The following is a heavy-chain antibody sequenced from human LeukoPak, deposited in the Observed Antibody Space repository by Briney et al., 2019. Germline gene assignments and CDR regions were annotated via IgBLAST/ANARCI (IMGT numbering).Heavy chain of an antibody. CDR2: ISGSGGST. J-gene: IGHJ6*03. V-gene: IGHV3-23*01. CDR1: GFTFSSYA. CDR3: ARVFNDFWSGDYYYMDV. D-gene: IGHD3-3*01. Sequence: GGSLRLSCAASGFTFSSYAMSWVRQAPGKGLEWVSAISGSGGSTYYADSVKGRFTISRDNSKNTLYLQMGSLRAEDMAVYYCARVFNDFWSGDYYYMDVWGKGTTVTVSS.